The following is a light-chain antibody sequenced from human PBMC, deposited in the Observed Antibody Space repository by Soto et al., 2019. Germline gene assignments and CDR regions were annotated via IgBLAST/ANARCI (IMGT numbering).Light chain of an antibody. CDR1: SSDVGGYNY. J-gene: IGLJ3*02. V-gene: IGLV2-11*01. CDR2: DVS. Sequence: QSALTQPRSVSGSPGQSVTISCTGTSSDVGGYNYVSWYQQHPGKVPKLMIYDVSKRPSGVPDRFSGSKSGNTASLTISGLQAEDDADYYCCSYAGSYTGVFGGGTKVTVL. CDR3: CSYAGSYTGV.